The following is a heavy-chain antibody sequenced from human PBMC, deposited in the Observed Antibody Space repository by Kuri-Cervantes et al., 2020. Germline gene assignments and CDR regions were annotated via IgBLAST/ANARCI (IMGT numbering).Heavy chain of an antibody. Sequence: GESLKISCAASGFIFKNYGMHWVRQAPGKGLEWVAVISYDGSNKYYADSVKGRFTISRDNSKNTLYLQMNSLRAEDTAVYYCAKGTASGNFDLWGRGTLVTVSS. V-gene: IGHV3-30*18. D-gene: IGHD1-26*01. CDR1: GFIFKNYG. CDR3: AKGTASGNFDL. J-gene: IGHJ2*01. CDR2: ISYDGSNK.